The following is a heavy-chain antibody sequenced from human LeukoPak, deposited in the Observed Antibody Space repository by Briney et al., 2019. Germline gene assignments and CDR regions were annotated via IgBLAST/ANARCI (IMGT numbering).Heavy chain of an antibody. CDR3: ARAATNWFDP. Sequence: GSLRLSCDASGLIYSSYAMSWVRQAPGKGLEWVSSITASGDRTFYGDSVRGRFTVSRDNSKNTLYLQMNSLRAEDTAVYFCARAATNWFDPWGQGALVTVSS. CDR2: ITASGDRT. CDR1: GLIYSSYA. J-gene: IGHJ5*02. V-gene: IGHV3-23*01. D-gene: IGHD5-24*01.